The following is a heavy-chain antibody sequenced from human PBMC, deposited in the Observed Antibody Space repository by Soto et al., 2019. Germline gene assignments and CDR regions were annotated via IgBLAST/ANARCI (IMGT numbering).Heavy chain of an antibody. D-gene: IGHD3-10*02. CDR1: GASISNGGYY. CDR2: IYYSGNT. CDR3: ARQGLFMFYYGMDV. Sequence: PSETLSLTCTVSGASISNGGYYWSWIRQHPGKGLEWIGYIYYSGNTYYNPSLKSRLTISVDTSKNQFSLKLSSMTAADTAVYYCARQGLFMFYYGMDVWGQGTTVTVSS. V-gene: IGHV4-31*03. J-gene: IGHJ6*02.